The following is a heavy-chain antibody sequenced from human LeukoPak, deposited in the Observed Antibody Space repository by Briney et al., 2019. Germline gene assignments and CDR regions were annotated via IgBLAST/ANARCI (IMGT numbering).Heavy chain of an antibody. Sequence: GGSLRLSCAASGFTVSSNYMSWVRQAPGKGLEWVSVIYSDGSTYYADSVKDRFTISRDNSKNTLYLQVNSLRAEDTAVYYCAREYGSGSAHSLLFDNRGQGTLVTVSS. CDR2: IYSDGST. J-gene: IGHJ4*01. V-gene: IGHV3-66*01. D-gene: IGHD3-10*01. CDR1: GFTVSSNY. CDR3: AREYGSGSAHSLLFDN.